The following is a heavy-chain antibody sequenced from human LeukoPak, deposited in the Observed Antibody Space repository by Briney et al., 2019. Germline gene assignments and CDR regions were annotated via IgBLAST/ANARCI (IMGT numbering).Heavy chain of an antibody. D-gene: IGHD4-17*01. CDR2: IYYSGST. J-gene: IGHJ4*02. Sequence: SETLSLTCTVSGGSISSGDYYWSWIRQHPGKGLEWIGYIYYSGSTYYNPSLKSRVTISVDTSKNQFSLKLSSVTAADTAVYYCARGDGDYVENFDYWGQGTLVTVSS. CDR3: ARGDGDYVENFDY. V-gene: IGHV4-31*03. CDR1: GGSISSGDYY.